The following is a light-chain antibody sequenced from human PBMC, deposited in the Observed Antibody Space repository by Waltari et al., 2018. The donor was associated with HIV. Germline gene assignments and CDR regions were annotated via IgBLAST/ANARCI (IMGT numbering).Light chain of an antibody. CDR3: QSYDSSLSGWV. V-gene: IGLV1-40*01. Sequence: QSVLTQPPSVSGAPGQRVTLSRTGSSPNIGPGYEVHRYQQLPGTAPKLLIYGNSNRPSGVPDRFSGSKSGTSASLAITGLQAEDEADYYCQSYDSSLSGWVFGGGTKLTVL. CDR1: SPNIGPGYE. CDR2: GNS. J-gene: IGLJ3*02.